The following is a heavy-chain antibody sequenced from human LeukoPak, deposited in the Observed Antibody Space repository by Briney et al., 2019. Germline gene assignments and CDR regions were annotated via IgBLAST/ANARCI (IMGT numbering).Heavy chain of an antibody. V-gene: IGHV3-21*01. CDR1: GFTFSSHS. D-gene: IGHD5-12*01. CDR3: ARAEGYGAIDY. Sequence: GGSLRLSCAASGFTFSSHSLNWVRQAPGKGLEWVSSISSSSSYIYYADSVKGRFTISRDNAKNSLYLQMNSLRAEDTALYYCARAEGYGAIDYWGQGTLVIVSS. J-gene: IGHJ4*02. CDR2: ISSSSSYI.